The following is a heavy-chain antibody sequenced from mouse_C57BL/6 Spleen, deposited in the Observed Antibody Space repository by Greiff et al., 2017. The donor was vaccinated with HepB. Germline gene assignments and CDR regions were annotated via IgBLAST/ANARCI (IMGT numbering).Heavy chain of an antibody. V-gene: IGHV5-9-1*02. Sequence: EVKLVESGEGLVKPGGSLKLSCAASGFTFSSYAMSWVRQTPEKRLEWVAYISSGGDYIYYADTVKGRFTISRDNARNTLYLQMSSLKSEDTAMYYCTRVTTVVAPYYYAMDYWGQGTSVTVSS. CDR3: TRVTTVVAPYYYAMDY. D-gene: IGHD1-1*01. J-gene: IGHJ4*01. CDR1: GFTFSSYA. CDR2: ISSGGDYI.